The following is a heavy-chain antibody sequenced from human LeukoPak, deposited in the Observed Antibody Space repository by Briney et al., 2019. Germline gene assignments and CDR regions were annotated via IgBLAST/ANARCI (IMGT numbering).Heavy chain of an antibody. D-gene: IGHD3-10*01. CDR1: GYSISSGYY. Sequence: SETLSLTCAVSGYSISSGYYWGWIRQPPGKGLEWIGSIYHSGSTYYNPSLKSRVTISVDTSKNQFSLKLSSVTAADTAVYYCAREERRFGELFSTFDYWGQGTLVTVSS. J-gene: IGHJ4*02. CDR2: IYHSGST. V-gene: IGHV4-38-2*02. CDR3: AREERRFGELFSTFDY.